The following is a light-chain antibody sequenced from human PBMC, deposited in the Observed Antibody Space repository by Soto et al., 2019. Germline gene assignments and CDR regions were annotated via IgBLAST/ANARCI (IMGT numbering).Light chain of an antibody. J-gene: IGKJ5*01. V-gene: IGKV1-33*01. CDR2: EAS. CDR1: QDINNY. CDR3: QQYDNFPPIA. Sequence: DIQMTQSPSSLSASVGDRVTITCQASQDINNYLNWYQQKAGKAPKLLIYEASNLETGVPSRFSVSGSGTDFTFTISSLQPEDIATYYCQQYDNFPPIAFGQGTRLEIK.